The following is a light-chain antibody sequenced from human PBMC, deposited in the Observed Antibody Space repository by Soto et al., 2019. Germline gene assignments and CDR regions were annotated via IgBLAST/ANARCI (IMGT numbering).Light chain of an antibody. CDR3: QQYYSTPYT. Sequence: DIVMTQSPDSLAVSLGERATINCKSSQSVLYSSNNKNYLAWYQQKPGQPPKLLIYWASTRESGVPDRFSGRGSGTDFTLAINSRQAEDGAVYYCQQYYSTPYTFGQGTKLEIK. CDR1: QSVLYSSNNKNY. V-gene: IGKV4-1*01. CDR2: WAS. J-gene: IGKJ2*01.